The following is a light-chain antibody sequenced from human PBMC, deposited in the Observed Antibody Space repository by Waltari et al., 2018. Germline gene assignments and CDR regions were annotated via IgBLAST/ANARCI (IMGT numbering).Light chain of an antibody. CDR2: DVT. CDR1: SSDVGAYKY. V-gene: IGLV2-11*01. CDR3: CSDAGDSSYV. J-gene: IGLJ1*01. Sequence: QSALTQPRSVSGSPGQSVTISCTGTSSDVGAYKYVSWYQHHPGKAPKLILFDVTKRPSGVPARFSGSKSGDTASLTISGLEASDESYYFCCSDAGDSSYVFGTGTTVSVL.